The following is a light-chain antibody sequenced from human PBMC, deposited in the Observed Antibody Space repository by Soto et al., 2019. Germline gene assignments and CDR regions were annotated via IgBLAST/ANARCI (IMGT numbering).Light chain of an antibody. Sequence: DIQMTQSPPTLSASLGDSVTILCRASQSIDVWLAWYQQKPGKAPKLLIHQASSLQSGLPSRFSGSGSGTEFSLTISSLQPDDFATYYCLQYRTGWTFGQGTKVEVK. CDR2: QAS. J-gene: IGKJ1*01. CDR3: LQYRTGWT. V-gene: IGKV1-5*03. CDR1: QSIDVW.